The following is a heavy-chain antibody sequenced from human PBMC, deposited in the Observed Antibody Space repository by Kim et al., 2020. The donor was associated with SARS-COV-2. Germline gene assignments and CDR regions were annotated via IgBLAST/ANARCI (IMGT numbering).Heavy chain of an antibody. Sequence: SETLSLTCTVSGGSISSYYWSWIRQPPGKGLEWIGYIYYSGSTNYNPSLKSRVTISVDTSKNQFSLKLSSVTAADTAVYYCARGEYAGSYETWFDPWGQGTLVTVSS. D-gene: IGHD3-10*01. J-gene: IGHJ5*02. CDR2: IYYSGST. V-gene: IGHV4-59*13. CDR3: ARGEYAGSYETWFDP. CDR1: GGSISSYY.